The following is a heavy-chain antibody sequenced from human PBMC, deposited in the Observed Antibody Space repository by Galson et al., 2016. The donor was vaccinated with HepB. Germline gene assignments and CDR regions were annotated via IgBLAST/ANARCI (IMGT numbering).Heavy chain of an antibody. J-gene: IGHJ4*02. CDR1: GGSLSSGGNS. CDR2: IYQSGNT. CDR3: ARDLGRD. D-gene: IGHD1-26*01. V-gene: IGHV4-30-2*01. Sequence: TLSLTCAVSGGSLSSGGNSWSWIRQPPGKGLEWIGYIYQSGNTYYNPSLKSRVTISIDNSKNQFSLNLSSVTAADTAVYYCARDLGRDWGQGTLVTVSS.